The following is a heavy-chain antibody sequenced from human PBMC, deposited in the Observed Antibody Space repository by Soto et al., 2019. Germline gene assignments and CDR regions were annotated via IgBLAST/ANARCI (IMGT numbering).Heavy chain of an antibody. CDR2: IRNKGNNCAT. V-gene: IGHV3-73*02. D-gene: IGHD5-18*01. J-gene: IGHJ4*02. CDR1: GFTFSDSA. Sequence: EVQLVESGGGLVQPGGSLKVSCAASGFTFSDSAMHWVRQASGKGLEWVGRIRNKGNNCATAYTASVKGRFTISRDDSKNTVYLQMNSLKIDDTAVYYCTARRDWTAVDPLEYWGLGTLVTVSS. CDR3: TARRDWTAVDPLEY.